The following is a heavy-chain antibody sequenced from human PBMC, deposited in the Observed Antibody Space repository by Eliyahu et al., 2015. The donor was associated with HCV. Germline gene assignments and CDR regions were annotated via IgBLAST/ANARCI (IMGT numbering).Heavy chain of an antibody. CDR3: ARDRDGDLDY. J-gene: IGHJ4*02. V-gene: IGHV3-21*01. D-gene: IGHD4-17*01. Sequence: EVQLVESGGGLVKPGGTLRLSCAASGFTFSSXSMNWVRQAPGKGLEWVSSISSSSSYIYYADSVKGRFTISRDNAKNSLYLQMNSLRAEDTAVYYCARDRDGDLDYWGQGTLVTAS. CDR2: ISSSSSYI. CDR1: GFTFSSXS.